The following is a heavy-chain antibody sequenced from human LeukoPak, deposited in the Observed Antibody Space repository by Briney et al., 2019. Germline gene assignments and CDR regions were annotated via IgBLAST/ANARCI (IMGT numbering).Heavy chain of an antibody. CDR2: MNPNSGNT. CDR1: GYTFTSYD. V-gene: IGHV1-8*01. Sequence: ASVKVSCTASGYTFTSYDINWVRQATGQGLEWMGWMNPNSGNTGYAQKFQGRVTMTRNTSINTAYMELSSLTSEDTAVYYCARRMNYDSRVFQHWGQGTLVTVSS. D-gene: IGHD3-22*01. J-gene: IGHJ1*01. CDR3: ARRMNYDSRVFQH.